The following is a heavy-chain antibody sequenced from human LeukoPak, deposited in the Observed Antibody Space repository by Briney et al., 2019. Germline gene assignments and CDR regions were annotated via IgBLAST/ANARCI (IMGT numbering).Heavy chain of an antibody. V-gene: IGHV3-7*01. CDR3: ARSDQGPEE. D-gene: IGHD2-2*01. CDR2: VNTDGSEK. CDR1: GFTFSTYW. J-gene: IGHJ4*02. Sequence: GGSLRLSCAASGFTFSTYWMSWVRQAPGKGLEWVAIVNTDGSEKHYVDSVRGRFIVSRDNAKNSLYLQITSLRGDDTALYYCARSDQGPEEWGQGTLVTVSS.